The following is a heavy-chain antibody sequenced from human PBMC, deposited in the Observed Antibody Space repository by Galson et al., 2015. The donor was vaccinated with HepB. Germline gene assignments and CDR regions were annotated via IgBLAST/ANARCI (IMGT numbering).Heavy chain of an antibody. CDR2: IYYSGST. CDR3: ARVVRYWDGHPCSDAFDL. V-gene: IGHV4-59*13. CDR1: GDSFAGYF. Sequence: ETLSLTCAVSGDSFAGYFWSWIRHFPGKGQERIGFIYYSGSTSFNPSLESRVTMSVDMSKKQFSLKLRSVTATDTAIYYCARVVRYWDGHPCSDAFDLWGQGTAVTVSS. J-gene: IGHJ3*01. D-gene: IGHD3-9*01.